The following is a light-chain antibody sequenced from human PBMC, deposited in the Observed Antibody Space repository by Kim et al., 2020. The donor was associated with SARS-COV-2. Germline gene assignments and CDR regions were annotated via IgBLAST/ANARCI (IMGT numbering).Light chain of an antibody. Sequence: VALGQTVRITCQGDSRRSYYATWYQQKPGQAPILVIYGKNNRPSGIPDRFSGSSSGNTASLTITGTQAGDKADYYCNSRDSNDNVVFGGGTQLTVL. CDR3: NSRDSNDNVV. V-gene: IGLV3-19*01. CDR2: GKN. CDR1: SRRSYY. J-gene: IGLJ2*01.